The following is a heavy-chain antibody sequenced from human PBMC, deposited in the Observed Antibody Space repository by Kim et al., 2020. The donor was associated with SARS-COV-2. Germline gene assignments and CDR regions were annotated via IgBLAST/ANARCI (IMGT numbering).Heavy chain of an antibody. J-gene: IGHJ2*01. Sequence: SETLSLTCTVSGGSISSYYWSWIRQPPGKGLEWIGYIYYSGSTNYNPSLKSRVTISVDTSKNKFSLKLSSVTAADTAVYYCARDHREWLQYTANWYFDLWGRGALITVSS. CDR3: ARDHREWLQYTANWYFDL. V-gene: IGHV4-59*01. D-gene: IGHD3-3*01. CDR2: IYYSGST. CDR1: GGSISSYY.